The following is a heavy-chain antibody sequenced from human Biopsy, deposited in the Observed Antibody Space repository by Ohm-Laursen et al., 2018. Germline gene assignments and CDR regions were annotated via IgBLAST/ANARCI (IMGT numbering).Heavy chain of an antibody. CDR2: IRRSGSII. J-gene: IGHJ6*02. CDR3: ARDWGGDYGGNIDYYYFYGMDV. V-gene: IGHV3-11*01. D-gene: IGHD4-23*01. CDR1: GFTFSDYY. Sequence: SLRLSCSASGFTFSDYYMSWVRQAPGQGLEWLSYIRRSGSIIDYADSVKGRFTISRDNAQNTLYLQMNSLRADDTAVYYCARDWGGDYGGNIDYYYFYGMDVWGQGTTVTVSS.